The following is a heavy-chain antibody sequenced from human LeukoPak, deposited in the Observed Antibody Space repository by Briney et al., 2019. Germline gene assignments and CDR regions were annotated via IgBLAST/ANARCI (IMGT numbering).Heavy chain of an antibody. J-gene: IGHJ3*02. CDR3: ARVVVVAPGDAFDI. Sequence: SGTLSLTCAVSGGSISSSNWWSWVRQPPGKGLEWIGEIYHSGSTNYNPSLKSRVTISVDKSKNQFSLKLSSVTAAGTAVYYCARVVVVAPGDAFDIWGQGTMVTVSS. D-gene: IGHD2-15*01. CDR2: IYHSGST. CDR1: GGSISSSNW. V-gene: IGHV4-4*02.